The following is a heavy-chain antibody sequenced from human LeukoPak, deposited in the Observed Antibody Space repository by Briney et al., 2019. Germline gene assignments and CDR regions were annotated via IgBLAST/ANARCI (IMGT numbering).Heavy chain of an antibody. J-gene: IGHJ4*02. CDR3: ASVEMATSHFYY. CDR2: IYYSGST. V-gene: IGHV4-31*03. Sequence: SETLSLTCTVSGGSISSGGYYWSWIRQHPGKGLEWIGYIYYSGSTYYNPSLKSRVTISVDTSKNQLSLKLSSVTAADTAVYYCASVEMATSHFYYWGQGTLVTVSS. CDR1: GGSISSGGYY. D-gene: IGHD5-24*01.